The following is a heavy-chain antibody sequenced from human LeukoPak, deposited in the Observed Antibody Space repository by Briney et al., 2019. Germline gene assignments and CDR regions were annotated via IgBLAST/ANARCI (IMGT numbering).Heavy chain of an antibody. CDR3: ATTLGGSYRYWYFDL. CDR2: FDPEDGET. V-gene: IGHV1-24*01. CDR1: GYTLTELS. J-gene: IGHJ2*01. Sequence: ASVKVSCKVSGYTLTELSMHWVRQAPGKGLEWMGGFDPEDGETIYAQKFQGRVTMTEDTSTDTAYMELSSLGSEDTAVYYCATTLGGSYRYWYFDLWGRGTLVTVSS. D-gene: IGHD1-26*01.